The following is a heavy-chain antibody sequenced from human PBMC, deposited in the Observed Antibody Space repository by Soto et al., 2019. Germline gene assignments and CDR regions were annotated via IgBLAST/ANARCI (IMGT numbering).Heavy chain of an antibody. D-gene: IGHD5-12*01. CDR3: ARGGWLRAGDAFDI. Sequence: PSETLSLTCTVSGGSISSYYWSWIRQPPGKGLEWIGYIYYSGSTNYNPSLKSRVTISVDTSKNQFSLKLSSVTAADTAVYYCARGGWLRAGDAFDIWGQGTMVTVS. V-gene: IGHV4-59*01. J-gene: IGHJ3*02. CDR2: IYYSGST. CDR1: GGSISSYY.